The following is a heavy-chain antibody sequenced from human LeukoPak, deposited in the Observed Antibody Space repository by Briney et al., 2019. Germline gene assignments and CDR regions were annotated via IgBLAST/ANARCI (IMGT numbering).Heavy chain of an antibody. Sequence: GASVKVSCKASGYTFTGYYMHWVRQAPGQGLEWMGWINPNSGGTNYAQKLQGRVTMTTDTSTSTAYMELRSLRSDDTAVYYCARVGGNYYDSSGYYIYYYYYYMDVWGKGTTVTVSS. CDR1: GYTFTGYY. J-gene: IGHJ6*03. CDR3: ARVGGNYYDSSGYYIYYYYYYMDV. D-gene: IGHD3-22*01. CDR2: INPNSGGT. V-gene: IGHV1-2*02.